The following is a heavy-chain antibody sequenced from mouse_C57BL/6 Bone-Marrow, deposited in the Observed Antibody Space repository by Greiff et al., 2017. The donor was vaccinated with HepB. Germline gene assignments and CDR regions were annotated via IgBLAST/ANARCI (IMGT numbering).Heavy chain of an antibody. CDR2: IYPGSGST. J-gene: IGHJ2*01. Sequence: VQLQQSWAELVKPGASVKMSCKASGYTFTSYWITWVKQRPGQGLEWIGDIYPGSGSTNYNEKFKSKATLTVDTSSSTAYMQLSSLTSEDSAVYYCARPGSSLFDYWGQGTTLTVSS. V-gene: IGHV1-55*01. CDR1: GYTFTSYW. D-gene: IGHD1-1*01. CDR3: ARPGSSLFDY.